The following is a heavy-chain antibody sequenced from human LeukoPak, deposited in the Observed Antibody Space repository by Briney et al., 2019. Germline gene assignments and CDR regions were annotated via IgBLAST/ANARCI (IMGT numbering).Heavy chain of an antibody. D-gene: IGHD3-22*01. V-gene: IGHV3-21*01. CDR3: AASTTYYYDSSGYYYVVGVAVYFDY. J-gene: IGHJ4*02. CDR2: ISSSSSYI. Sequence: PGGSLRLSCAASGFTFSSYSMNWVRQAPGKGLERVSSISSSSSYIYYADSVKGRFTISRDNAKNSLYLQMNSLRAEDTAVYYCAASTTYYYDSSGYYYVVGVAVYFDYWGQGTLVTVSS. CDR1: GFTFSSYS.